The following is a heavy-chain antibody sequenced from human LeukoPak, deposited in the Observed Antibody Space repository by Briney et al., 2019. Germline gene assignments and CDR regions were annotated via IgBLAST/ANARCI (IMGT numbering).Heavy chain of an antibody. CDR1: GGTFSSYA. D-gene: IGHD6-19*01. CDR2: IIPIFGIA. V-gene: IGHV1-69*04. J-gene: IGHJ4*02. Sequence: GASVKVSYKASGGTFSSYAISWVRQAPEQGLEWMGRIIPIFGIANYAQKFQGRVTITADKSTSTAYIELSSLRSEDTAVYYCARVSKAVAGYFDYWGQGTLVTVSS. CDR3: ARVSKAVAGYFDY.